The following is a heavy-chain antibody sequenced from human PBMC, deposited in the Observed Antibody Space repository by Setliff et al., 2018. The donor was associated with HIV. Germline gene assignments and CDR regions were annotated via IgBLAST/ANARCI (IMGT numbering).Heavy chain of an antibody. D-gene: IGHD3-22*01. Sequence: KSSETLSLTCTVYGGSFSNYYTNWIRQPPGKGLEWIGELSPSGTTRSNPSLKSRVTISVDTSKNQFSLKLSSVTAADTAVFYCARLTTTYYYDSSAYYHPVWGQGTLVTVSS. J-gene: IGHJ4*02. CDR3: ARLTTTYYYDSSAYYHPV. CDR2: LSPSGTT. V-gene: IGHV4-34*01. CDR1: GGSFSNYY.